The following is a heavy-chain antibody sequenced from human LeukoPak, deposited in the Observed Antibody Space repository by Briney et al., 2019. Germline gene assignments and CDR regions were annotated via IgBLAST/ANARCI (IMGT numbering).Heavy chain of an antibody. CDR1: GYTFTSYD. CDR2: INPNSGGT. Sequence: GASVKVSCKASGYTFTSYDINWVRQATGQGLEWMGWINPNSGGTNYAQKFQGRVTMTRDTSISTAYMELSRLRSDDTAVYYCARVRWQLVPLDAFDIWGQGTMVTVSS. D-gene: IGHD6-6*01. CDR3: ARVRWQLVPLDAFDI. J-gene: IGHJ3*02. V-gene: IGHV1-2*02.